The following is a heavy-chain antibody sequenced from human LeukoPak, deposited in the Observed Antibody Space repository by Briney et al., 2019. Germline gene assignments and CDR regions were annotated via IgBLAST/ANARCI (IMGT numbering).Heavy chain of an antibody. CDR3: ARDPLAYCGGDCYSTYGMDV. Sequence: ASVKVSCKASGYTFTGYYMHWVRQAPGQGLEWMGWINPNSGGTNYAQKLQGRVTMTTDTSTSTAYMELRSLRSDDTAVYYCARDPLAYCGGDCYSTYGMDVWGQGTTVTVSS. J-gene: IGHJ6*02. CDR2: INPNSGGT. D-gene: IGHD2-21*02. V-gene: IGHV1-2*02. CDR1: GYTFTGYY.